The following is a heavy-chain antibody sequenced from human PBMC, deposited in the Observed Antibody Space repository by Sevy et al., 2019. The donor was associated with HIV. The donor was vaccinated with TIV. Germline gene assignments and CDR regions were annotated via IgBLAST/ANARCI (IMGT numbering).Heavy chain of an antibody. J-gene: IGHJ4*02. CDR3: ARAGIGDFWGGYYGIDH. Sequence: GGSLRLSCAASGFTFRNYWMHWVRQAPGKGLVSVSYIHTDGSSSYYADYVKGRFTISRDNAQNTRYLQMNSLRAEDTAVYYCARAGIGDFWGGYYGIDHWGQGTLVTVSS. CDR2: IHTDGSSS. D-gene: IGHD3-3*01. CDR1: GFTFRNYW. V-gene: IGHV3-74*01.